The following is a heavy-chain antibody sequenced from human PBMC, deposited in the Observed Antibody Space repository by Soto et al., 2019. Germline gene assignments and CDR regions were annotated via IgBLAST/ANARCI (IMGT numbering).Heavy chain of an antibody. CDR1: GFTFTSSA. J-gene: IGHJ6*02. V-gene: IGHV1-58*01. CDR3: ARAVGYYYGMDV. CDR2: IVVGSGNT. D-gene: IGHD6-19*01. Sequence: ASVKVSCKASGFTFTSSAVQWVRQARGQRLEWIGWIVVGSGNTNYAQKFQERVTITRDTSTSTAYMELRSLRSDDTAVYYCARAVGYYYGMDVWGQGTTVTVSS.